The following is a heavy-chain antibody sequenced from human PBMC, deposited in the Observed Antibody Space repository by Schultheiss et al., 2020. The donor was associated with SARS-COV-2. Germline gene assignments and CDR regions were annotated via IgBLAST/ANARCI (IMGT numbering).Heavy chain of an antibody. D-gene: IGHD4-23*01. J-gene: IGHJ3*02. V-gene: IGHV4-30-4*02. CDR1: GGSIRSGESY. CDR2: IYYSDVL. CDR3: ARNGNLGAFDI. Sequence: SETLSLTCTVSGGSIRSGESYWSWIRQPPGKGLEWIGYIYYSDVLRYNPSLKSRVSMSLDTSKNQFSVKLTSVTAADTAVYYCARNGNLGAFDIWGQGTMVTVSS.